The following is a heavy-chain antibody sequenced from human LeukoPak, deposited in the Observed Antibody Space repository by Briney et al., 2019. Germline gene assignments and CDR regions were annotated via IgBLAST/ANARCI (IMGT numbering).Heavy chain of an antibody. CDR2: IIPILGIA. CDR3: ARDLDYDSRVPGGY. CDR1: GGTFSSYA. J-gene: IGHJ4*02. Sequence: GASVKVSCKASGGTFSSYAISWVRPAPGQGLEWMGRIIPILGIANYAQKFQGRVTITADKSTSTAYMELSSLRSEDPAVYYCARDLDYDSRVPGGYWGQGTLVTVSS. V-gene: IGHV1-69*04. D-gene: IGHD3-22*01.